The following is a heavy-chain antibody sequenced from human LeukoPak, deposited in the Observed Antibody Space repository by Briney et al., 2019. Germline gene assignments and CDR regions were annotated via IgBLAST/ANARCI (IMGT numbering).Heavy chain of an antibody. CDR3: ARGRGIFGVVIIRIYYFDY. D-gene: IGHD3-3*01. V-gene: IGHV4-34*01. J-gene: IGHJ4*02. CDR2: INHGGST. CDR1: GGSFSGYY. Sequence: SETLSLTCAVYGGSFSGYYWSWIRQPPGKGLEWIGEINHGGSTNYNPSLKSRVTISVDTSKNQFSLKLSSVTAADTAVYHCARGRGIFGVVIIRIYYFDYWGQGTLVTVSS.